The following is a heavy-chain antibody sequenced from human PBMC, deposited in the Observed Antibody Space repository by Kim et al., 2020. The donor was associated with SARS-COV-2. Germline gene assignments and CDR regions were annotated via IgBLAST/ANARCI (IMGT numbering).Heavy chain of an antibody. CDR2: ISTSGSII. J-gene: IGHJ5*02. D-gene: IGHD3-22*01. CDR3: ARGYYDSSGYCWFDT. Sequence: GGSLRLSCAASGFTFSSYEMNWVRQAPGKGLEWISYISTSGSIIYFADSVKGRFTISRDNAKNSLSLQMNSLRAEDTAVYYCARGYYDSSGYCWFDTWGQGALVTVSS. CDR1: GFTFSSYE. V-gene: IGHV3-48*03.